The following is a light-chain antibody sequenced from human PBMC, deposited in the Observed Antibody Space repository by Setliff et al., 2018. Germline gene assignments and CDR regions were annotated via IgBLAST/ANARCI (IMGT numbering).Light chain of an antibody. CDR1: SRDIGAYNS. V-gene: IGLV2-8*01. CDR3: CSYAASYNPYV. Sequence: ALAQPPSASGSPGQSLTISCTGTSRDIGAYNSVSWCQQHPGKAPKLLIYEVTKRPSGVPDRFSGSKSGNTASLTVSGLQADDEADYFCCSYAASYNPYVFGSGTKVTVL. CDR2: EVT. J-gene: IGLJ1*01.